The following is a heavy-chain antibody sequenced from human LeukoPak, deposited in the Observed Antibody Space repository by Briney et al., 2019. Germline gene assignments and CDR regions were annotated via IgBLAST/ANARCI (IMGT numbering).Heavy chain of an antibody. V-gene: IGHV1-69*05. CDR3: ARAGGYSYGSFDY. J-gene: IGHJ4*02. CDR1: GGTFSSYA. D-gene: IGHD5-18*01. Sequence: SVKVSCKASGGTFSSYAISWVRQAPGQGLEWMGRIIPIFGTANYARKFQGRVTITTDESTSTAYMELSSLRSEDTAVYYCARAGGYSYGSFDYWGQGTLVTVSS. CDR2: IIPIFGTA.